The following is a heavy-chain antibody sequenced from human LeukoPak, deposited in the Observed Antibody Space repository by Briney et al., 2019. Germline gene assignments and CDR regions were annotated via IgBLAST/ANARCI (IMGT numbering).Heavy chain of an antibody. J-gene: IGHJ4*02. Sequence: RSSETLSLTCTVSGVSISSSSYYWGWIRQPPGKGLEWIGSIYYSGSTYYNPSLKSRVTISADTSKNQFSLKLSSVTAADTAVYYCASGWELHYWGQGTLVTVSS. CDR1: GVSISSSSYY. D-gene: IGHD1-26*01. CDR3: ASGWELHY. V-gene: IGHV4-39*01. CDR2: IYYSGST.